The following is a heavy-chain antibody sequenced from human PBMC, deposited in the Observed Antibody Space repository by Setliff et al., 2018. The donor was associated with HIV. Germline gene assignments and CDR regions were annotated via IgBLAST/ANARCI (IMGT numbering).Heavy chain of an antibody. V-gene: IGHV3-15*01. CDR2: IKSTIDGGTT. J-gene: IGHJ4*02. CDR1: GYSISSGYY. D-gene: IGHD4-17*01. CDR3: SDYGPLGVL. Sequence: KTSETLSLTCTVSGYSISSGYYWGWVRQTPGKGLEWIGRIKSTIDGGTTDYAAPVKGRFTISRDDSKNTLYLQMSSLKTEDTAVYYCSDYGPLGVLWGQGTLVTVSS.